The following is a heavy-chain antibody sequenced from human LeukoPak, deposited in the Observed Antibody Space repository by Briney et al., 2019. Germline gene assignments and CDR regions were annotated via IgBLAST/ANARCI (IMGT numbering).Heavy chain of an antibody. Sequence: PTGGSLRLSCAASGFTFSSYWMSWVRQTPGKGLEWVANIKQDGSEKYYVDSVEGRFTISRDNAKNSLYLQMNSLRAEDTAVYYCAPIVGADDWFDPWGQGTLVTVSS. CDR3: APIVGADDWFDP. D-gene: IGHD1-26*01. CDR1: GFTFSSYW. V-gene: IGHV3-7*01. J-gene: IGHJ5*02. CDR2: IKQDGSEK.